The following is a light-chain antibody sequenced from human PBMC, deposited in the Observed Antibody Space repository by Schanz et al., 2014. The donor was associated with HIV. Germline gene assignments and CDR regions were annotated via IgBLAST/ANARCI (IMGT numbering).Light chain of an antibody. CDR3: HQYATTSWT. V-gene: IGKV1-5*03. Sequence: DVQLTQSPSTLSASVGDRVTITCRATQSISPWLAWYQQKPGKAPKLLINEASSLQSGVPSRFSGSGSGTEFTLSISSLQPDDSATYYCHQYATTSWTFGQGTKVEIK. J-gene: IGKJ1*01. CDR2: EAS. CDR1: QSISPW.